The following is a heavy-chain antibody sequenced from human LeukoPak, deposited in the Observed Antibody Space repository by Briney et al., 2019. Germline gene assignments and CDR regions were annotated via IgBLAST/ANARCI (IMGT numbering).Heavy chain of an antibody. Sequence: GGSLRLSCTASGFTLGSHDMHWVRQTTGEGLEWVAAIASGFQTFYAGSVKGRFTVSREDAKNSLYLQMNSLRAGDTAVYYCVREARGYHYTYFDYWGQGTMVTVSS. CDR2: IASGFQT. V-gene: IGHV3-13*01. J-gene: IGHJ4*03. CDR3: VREARGYHYTYFDY. D-gene: IGHD5-18*01. CDR1: GFTLGSHD.